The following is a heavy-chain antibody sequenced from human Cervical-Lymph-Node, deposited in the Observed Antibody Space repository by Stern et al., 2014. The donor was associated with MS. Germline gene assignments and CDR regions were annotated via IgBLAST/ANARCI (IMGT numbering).Heavy chain of an antibody. CDR2: IITMFGTT. V-gene: IGHV1-69*06. D-gene: IGHD1-26*01. Sequence: QVQLLQPGAAVKKAGSSVKVSCKASGGTVSNYAIIWVRQAPGQGLEWMGGIITMFGTTTSAQKFQGRVTLTADKSTGTAYMELTSLRSEDTAKYYCARGIGWSYEKGLDFWGQGTLVTVSS. CDR3: ARGIGWSYEKGLDF. CDR1: GGTVSNYA. J-gene: IGHJ4*02.